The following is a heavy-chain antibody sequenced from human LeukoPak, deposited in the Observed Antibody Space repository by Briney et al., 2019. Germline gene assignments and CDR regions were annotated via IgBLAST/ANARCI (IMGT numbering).Heavy chain of an antibody. D-gene: IGHD6-13*01. CDR3: ARGIAAARRPQGPYYYYGMDV. V-gene: IGHV1-69*13. Sequence: EASVKVSCKASGYTFTSYGISWVRQAPGQGLEWMGGIIPIFGTANYAQKFRGRVTITADESTSTAYMELSSLRSEDTAVYYCARGIAAARRPQGPYYYYGMDVWGQGTTVTVSS. J-gene: IGHJ6*02. CDR1: GYTFTSYG. CDR2: IIPIFGTA.